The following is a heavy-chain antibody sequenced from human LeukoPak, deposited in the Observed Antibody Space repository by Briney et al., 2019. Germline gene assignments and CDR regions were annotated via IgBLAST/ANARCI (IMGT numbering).Heavy chain of an antibody. D-gene: IGHD3-10*01. CDR1: GFTFSSYA. CDR2: ISGSGGST. CDR3: AKSSGSGSYYGTWYYFDY. J-gene: IGHJ4*02. Sequence: GGSLRLSCAASGFTFSSYAMSWVRQAPGKGLEWVSDISGSGGSTYYEDSVKGRFTISRDNSKNTLYLQMNSLRAEDTAVYYCAKSSGSGSYYGTWYYFDYWGQGTLVTVSS. V-gene: IGHV3-23*01.